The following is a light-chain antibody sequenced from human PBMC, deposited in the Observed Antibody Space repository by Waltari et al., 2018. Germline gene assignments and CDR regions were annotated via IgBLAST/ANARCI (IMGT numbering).Light chain of an antibody. CDR2: AAS. V-gene: IGKV1-39*01. J-gene: IGKJ1*01. Sequence: DIQLTQSPSSLSASVGDTVTVTCRASQNLLTHLNWYPQKPATAPKLLIYAASTLHRGVPSRFSASASGTDFTLTVTNLQPDDFAVYFCQQSFSSPWTFGQGTRV. CDR1: QNLLTH. CDR3: QQSFSSPWT.